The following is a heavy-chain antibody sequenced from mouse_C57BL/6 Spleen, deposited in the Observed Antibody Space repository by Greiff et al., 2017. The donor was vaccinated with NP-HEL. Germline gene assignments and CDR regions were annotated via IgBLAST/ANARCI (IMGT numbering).Heavy chain of an antibody. V-gene: IGHV2-5*01. CDR1: GFSLTSYG. Sequence: VQLQQSGPGLVQPSQSLSITCTVSGFSLTSYGVHWVRQSPGKGLEWLGVIWRGGSTDYNAAFMSRLSITKDNSKSQVFFKMTSLQADDTAIYYCAKNPYYDYDPYAMDYWGQGTSVTVSS. CDR3: AKNPYYDYDPYAMDY. D-gene: IGHD2-4*01. J-gene: IGHJ4*01. CDR2: IWRGGST.